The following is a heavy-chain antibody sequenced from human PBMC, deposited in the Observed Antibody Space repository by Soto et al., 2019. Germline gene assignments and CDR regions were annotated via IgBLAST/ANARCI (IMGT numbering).Heavy chain of an antibody. Sequence: GGSLRLSCAGSGFAFSSYWMSWVRQAPGNGLEWVANINPDGSQKWYVDSVKGRFTISRDNAKNTLYLQMNSLRAEDTAVYYCARSDFWSGSPPNWFDPWGQGTLVTVSS. CDR2: INPDGSQK. D-gene: IGHD3-3*01. J-gene: IGHJ5*02. CDR3: ARSDFWSGSPPNWFDP. CDR1: GFAFSSYW. V-gene: IGHV3-7*01.